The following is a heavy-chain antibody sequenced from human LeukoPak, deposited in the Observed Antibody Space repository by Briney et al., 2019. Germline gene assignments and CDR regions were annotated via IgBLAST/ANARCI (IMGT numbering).Heavy chain of an antibody. D-gene: IGHD1-20*01. CDR2: INPSGGST. J-gene: IGHJ5*02. CDR1: GYTFTSYY. Sequence: ASVNVSCKASGYTFTSYYMHWVRQAPGQGLEWMGIINPSGGSTSYAQKFQGRVTMTRDTSTSTVYMELSGLRSEDTAVYYCARAPRYNWNDWWFDPWGQGTLVTVSS. CDR3: ARAPRYNWNDWWFDP. V-gene: IGHV1-46*01.